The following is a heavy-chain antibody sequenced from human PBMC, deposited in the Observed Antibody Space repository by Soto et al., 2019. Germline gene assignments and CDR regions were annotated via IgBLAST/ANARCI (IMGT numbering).Heavy chain of an antibody. Sequence: QAQLVESGGGVVQPGRSLRLSCAASGFTFSNYGFHWVRQAPGKGLEWVAVISYDGSHKYYTDSGKGRFTISRDNSKNTVRLQMNYLRPADTAVDYRAKAGGPPPAPPLCDWDAPSGLGTLVNVSS. D-gene: IGHD3-16*01. CDR2: ISYDGSHK. V-gene: IGHV3-30*18. J-gene: IGHJ5*02. CDR1: GFTFSNYG. CDR3: AKAGGPPPAPPLCDWDAP.